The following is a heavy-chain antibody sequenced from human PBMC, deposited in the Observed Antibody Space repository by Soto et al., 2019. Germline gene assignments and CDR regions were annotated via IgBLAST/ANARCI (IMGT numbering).Heavy chain of an antibody. CDR3: SRGRPPRY. J-gene: IGHJ4*02. V-gene: IGHV4-34*01. Sequence: SETLSLTCVVYDESFSGYYWSWFRQSPGKGLEWIGDIDHSGSVHYDPSLKSSLTISVDTSKNHFSLSLSAVTAADAGTYFCSRGRPPRYWGQGTLVNVS. CDR2: IDHSGSV. CDR1: DESFSGYY.